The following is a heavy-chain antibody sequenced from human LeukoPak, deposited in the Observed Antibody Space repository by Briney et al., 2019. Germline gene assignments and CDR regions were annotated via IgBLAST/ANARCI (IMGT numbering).Heavy chain of an antibody. CDR2: ISGSGGST. Sequence: GGSLRLSCAASGFTFSSCAMSWVRQAPGKGLEWVSAISGSGGSTYYADSVKGRFTISRDNSKNTLYLQMNSLRAEDTAVYYCAKARPRGHIVVVTAFDYWGQGTLVTVSS. V-gene: IGHV3-23*01. CDR1: GFTFSSCA. CDR3: AKARPRGHIVVVTAFDY. J-gene: IGHJ4*02. D-gene: IGHD2-21*02.